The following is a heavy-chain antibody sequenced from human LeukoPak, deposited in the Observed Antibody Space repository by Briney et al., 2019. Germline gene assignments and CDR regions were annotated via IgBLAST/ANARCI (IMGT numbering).Heavy chain of an antibody. J-gene: IGHJ4*02. V-gene: IGHV3-33*08. CDR2: IWYDGSNK. CDR1: GFIFSNYW. Sequence: GGSLRLSCAASGFIFSNYWMSWVRQAPGKGLEWVAVIWYDGSNKYYADSVKGRFTISRDNSKNTLYLQMNSLRAEDTAVYYCAREGPQGFDYWGQGTLVTVSS. D-gene: IGHD1-14*01. CDR3: AREGPQGFDY.